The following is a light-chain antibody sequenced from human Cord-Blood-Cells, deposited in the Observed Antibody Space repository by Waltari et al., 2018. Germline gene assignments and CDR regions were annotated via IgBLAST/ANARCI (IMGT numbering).Light chain of an antibody. Sequence: DIVFTPSPGTLSLSPGESATFSCRASQSVSSSYLAWYQQKPGQAPRLLIYGASSSATGIPDRFSGSGSGTDFTLTISRLEPEEFAVYYCQQYGSSPVTFGGGTKVEIK. CDR1: QSVSSSY. CDR2: GAS. CDR3: QQYGSSPVT. V-gene: IGKV3-20*01. J-gene: IGKJ4*01.